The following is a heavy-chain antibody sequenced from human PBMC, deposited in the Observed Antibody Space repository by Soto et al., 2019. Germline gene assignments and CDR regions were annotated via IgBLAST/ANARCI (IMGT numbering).Heavy chain of an antibody. CDR2: TYYRSKWYN. V-gene: IGHV6-1*01. CDR1: GDSVSSNSAA. D-gene: IGHD3-10*01. Sequence: PSQTLSLTCAISGDSVSSNSAAWNWIRQSPSRGLEWLGRTYYRSKWYNDYAVSVKGRVTINPDTSKNQFSLQLNSVTPEDTAVYFCAREQEPPYFFGSGSYNSLDYWGQGTLVTVSS. CDR3: AREQEPPYFFGSGSYNSLDY. J-gene: IGHJ4*02.